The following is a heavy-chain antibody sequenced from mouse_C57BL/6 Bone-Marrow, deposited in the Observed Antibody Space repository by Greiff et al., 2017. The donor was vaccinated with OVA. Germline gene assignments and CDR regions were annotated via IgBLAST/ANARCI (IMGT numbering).Heavy chain of an antibody. V-gene: IGHV10-1*01. CDR3: VRHRGNAPFAY. Sequence: EVMLVESGGGLVQPKGSLKLSCAASGFSFNTYAMNWVRQAPGKGLEWVARIRSKSNNYATYYADSVKDRFTISRDDSESMLYLHMNNLKTEDPAMYDCVRHRGNAPFAYWGQGTLVTVSA. CDR2: IRSKSNNYAT. D-gene: IGHD2-1*01. CDR1: GFSFNTYA. J-gene: IGHJ3*01.